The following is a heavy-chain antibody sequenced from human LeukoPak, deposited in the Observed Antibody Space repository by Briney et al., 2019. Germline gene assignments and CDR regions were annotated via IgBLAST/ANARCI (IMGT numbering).Heavy chain of an antibody. D-gene: IGHD3-3*01. CDR2: INHSGST. CDR3: ARGLNDSWTGENY. V-gene: IGHV4-34*01. CDR1: DGSFSGYY. Sequence: PSETLSLTCAVYDGSFSGYYWSWLRQPPGKGLEWIGEINHSGSTNYNPSLKSRVTISLDTSKGQFSLKVRYVTAADTAVYYCARGLNDSWTGENYWGQGTLVTVSS. J-gene: IGHJ4*02.